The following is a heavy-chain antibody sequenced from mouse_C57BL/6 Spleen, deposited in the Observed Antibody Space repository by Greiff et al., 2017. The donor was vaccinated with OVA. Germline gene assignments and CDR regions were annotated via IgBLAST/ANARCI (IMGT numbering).Heavy chain of an antibody. J-gene: IGHJ2*01. V-gene: IGHV1-75*01. CDR2: IFPGSGST. Sequence: VKLMESGPELVKPGASVKISCKASGYTFTDYYINWVKQRPGQGLEWIGWIFPGSGSTYYNEKFKGKATLTVDKSSSTAYMLLSSLTSEDSAVYFCARHWDEGTYFDYWGQGTTLTVSS. CDR1: GYTFTDYY. D-gene: IGHD4-1*01. CDR3: ARHWDEGTYFDY.